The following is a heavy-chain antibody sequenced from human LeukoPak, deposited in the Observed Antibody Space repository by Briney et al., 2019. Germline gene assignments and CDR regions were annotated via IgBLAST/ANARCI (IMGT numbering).Heavy chain of an antibody. Sequence: SETLSLTCTVSGYSISSGYYWGWIRQPPGKGLEWIGSIYHSGSTYYNPSLKSRVTISVDTSKNQFSLKLSSVTAADTAVYYCASQSGSGWFRYYYYYYMDVWGKGTTVTISS. D-gene: IGHD6-19*01. CDR2: IYHSGST. CDR3: ASQSGSGWFRYYYYYYMDV. CDR1: GYSISSGYY. J-gene: IGHJ6*03. V-gene: IGHV4-38-2*02.